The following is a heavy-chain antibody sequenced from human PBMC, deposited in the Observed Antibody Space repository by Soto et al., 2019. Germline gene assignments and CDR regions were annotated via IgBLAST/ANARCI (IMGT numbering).Heavy chain of an antibody. CDR2: INAGYGNT. Sequence: ASVKVSCKASGYTFTNYAMHWVRQAPGQRLEWMGWINAGYGNTKYSQKLQGRVTISRDTSASTAYMELSSLRSEDTAVYYCARAKIITTFDYWGQGTLVTVS. CDR1: GYTFTNYA. J-gene: IGHJ4*02. CDR3: ARAKIITTFDY. D-gene: IGHD3-10*01. V-gene: IGHV1-3*01.